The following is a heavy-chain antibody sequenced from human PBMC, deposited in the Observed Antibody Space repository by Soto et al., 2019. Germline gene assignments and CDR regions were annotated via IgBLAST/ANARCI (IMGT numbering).Heavy chain of an antibody. CDR1: GGTSTIYT. CDR3: ATDKYGAGRVGVHF. V-gene: IGHV1-69*08. CDR2: IVPTLRIT. D-gene: IGHD3-3*02. J-gene: IGHJ4*02. Sequence: QVQLVQSGAEVKKPGASLRVSCETSGGTSTIYTITWVRQAPGQGLQWMGRIVPTLRITNYAQEFQGRLTIPSHSSTSTAHIELTSLTSEDTAVYYCATDKYGAGRVGVHFWGQGTLVTVSS.